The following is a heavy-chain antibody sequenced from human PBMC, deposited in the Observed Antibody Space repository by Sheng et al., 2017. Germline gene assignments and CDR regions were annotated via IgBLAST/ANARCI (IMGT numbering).Heavy chain of an antibody. V-gene: IGHV3-33*01. CDR3: AREGLVQPVSIGGFDY. Sequence: QVQLVESGGGVVQPGRSLRLSCAASVFTFSSYGMHWVRQAPGKGLEWVAVIWYDGSNKYYADSVKGRFTISRDNSKNTLYLQMNSLRAEDTAVYYCAREGLVQPVSIGGFDYVGPGNPWSPSPQ. J-gene: IGHJ4*02. D-gene: IGHD6-19*01. CDR2: IWYDGSNK. CDR1: VFTFSSYG.